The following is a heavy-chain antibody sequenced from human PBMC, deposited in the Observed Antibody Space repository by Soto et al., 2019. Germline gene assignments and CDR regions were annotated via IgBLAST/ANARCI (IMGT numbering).Heavy chain of an antibody. CDR3: ATANTPYAFDM. CDR1: GLTFSISW. Sequence: VQLVESGGGLVQPGESLRLSCTASGLTFSISWMTWVRQAPGEGLEWVSNINPAGNVQHYADSVKERFTISRDNAKNSVFLQMSGLRVEDTAVYYCATANTPYAFDMWGQGTMFTVSS. CDR2: INPAGNVQ. J-gene: IGHJ3*02. V-gene: IGHV3-7*01.